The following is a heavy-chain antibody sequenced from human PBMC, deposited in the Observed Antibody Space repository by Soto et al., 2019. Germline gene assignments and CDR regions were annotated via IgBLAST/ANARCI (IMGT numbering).Heavy chain of an antibody. CDR1: GFTFSSYA. J-gene: IGHJ4*02. CDR3: ARVEALTQYDSSGYYWTPFDY. V-gene: IGHV3-30-3*01. CDR2: ISYDGSNK. D-gene: IGHD3-22*01. Sequence: SLRLSCAASGFTFSSYAMHWVRQAPGKGLEWVAVISYDGSNKYYADSVKGRFTISRDNSKNTLYLQMNSLRAEDTAVYYWARVEALTQYDSSGYYWTPFDYWGQGTLVTVSS.